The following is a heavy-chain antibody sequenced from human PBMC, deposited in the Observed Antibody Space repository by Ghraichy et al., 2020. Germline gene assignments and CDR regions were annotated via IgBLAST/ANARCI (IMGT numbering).Heavy chain of an antibody. J-gene: IGHJ4*02. D-gene: IGHD6-13*01. V-gene: IGHV3-30*18. Sequence: GGSLRLSCAASGFTFSSYDIHWVRQAPGKGLEWVAVISYDGSNTYYADSVKGRFTISRDNSKNTLYLQMNSLRSDDTAVYYCAKKGSAGSPRPLDYWGQGTLVSVSS. CDR1: GFTFSSYD. CDR2: ISYDGSNT. CDR3: AKKGSAGSPRPLDY.